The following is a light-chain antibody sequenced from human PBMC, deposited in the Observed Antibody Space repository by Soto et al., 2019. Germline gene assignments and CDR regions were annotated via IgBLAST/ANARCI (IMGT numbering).Light chain of an antibody. V-gene: IGLV2-14*01. J-gene: IGLJ1*01. CDR1: SSDISGYNY. CDR3: SSYTTSSTPLYV. Sequence: QSALTQAASVSGSPGQSITICCTGSSSDISGYNYVSWYQQHPGKAPKLMIYDVSNRPSGVSNRFSGSKSGNTASLTISGLQAEDEADYYCSSYTTSSTPLYVFGTGTKVTVL. CDR2: DVS.